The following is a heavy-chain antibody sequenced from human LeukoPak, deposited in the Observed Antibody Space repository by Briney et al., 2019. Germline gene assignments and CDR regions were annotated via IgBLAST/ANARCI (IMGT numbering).Heavy chain of an antibody. V-gene: IGHV5-51*01. D-gene: IGHD3-22*01. CDR3: ARHGTYYDSSGYYFAFDI. J-gene: IGHJ3*02. CDR2: IYPGDSDT. Sequence: GESLKISCKGSGYSFTSYWIGWVRQMPGKGLEWMGIIYPGDSDTRYSPSFQGQVTISADKSISTAYLQWSSLKASGTAMYYCARHGTYYDSSGYYFAFDIWGQGTMVTVSS. CDR1: GYSFTSYW.